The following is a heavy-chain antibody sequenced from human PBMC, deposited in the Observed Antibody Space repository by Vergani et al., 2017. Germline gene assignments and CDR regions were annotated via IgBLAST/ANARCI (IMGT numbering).Heavy chain of an antibody. Sequence: QLQLQESGSGLVKPSQTLSLTCAVSGGSISSGGYSWSWIRQPPGNGLEWIGYIYHSGSTYYNPSLKSRVTISVDRSKNQFSLKLSSVTAADTAVYYCARGSGSYYEAWESAFDIWGQGTMVTVSS. CDR2: IYHSGST. D-gene: IGHD1-26*01. V-gene: IGHV4-30-2*01. CDR3: ARGSGSYYEAWESAFDI. CDR1: GGSISSGGYS. J-gene: IGHJ3*02.